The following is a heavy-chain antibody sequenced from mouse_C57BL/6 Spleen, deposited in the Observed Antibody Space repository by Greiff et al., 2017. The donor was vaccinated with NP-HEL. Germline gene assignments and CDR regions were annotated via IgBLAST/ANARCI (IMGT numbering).Heavy chain of an antibody. J-gene: IGHJ4*01. D-gene: IGHD2-4*01. CDR3: ASYYDYDGDAMDY. V-gene: IGHV1-82*01. CDR2: IYPGDGDT. Sequence: VMLVESGPELVKPGASVKISCKASGYAFSSSWMNWVKQRPGKGLEWIGRIYPGDGDTNYNGKFKGKATLTADKSSSTAYMQLSSLTSEDSAVYFCASYYDYDGDAMDYWGQGTSVTVSS. CDR1: GYAFSSSW.